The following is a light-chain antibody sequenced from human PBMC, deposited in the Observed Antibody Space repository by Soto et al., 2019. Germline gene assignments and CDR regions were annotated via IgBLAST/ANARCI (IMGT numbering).Light chain of an antibody. CDR2: GAS. J-gene: IGKJ4*01. CDR1: QSVSSS. CDR3: HQHKNWTALP. V-gene: IGKV3-15*01. Sequence: EIVLTQSPATLSLYPRERATLSCRASQSVSSSLAWYQHRPGQAPRLLLYGASTRATAIPARFSGSGSGTESTLTLSIMRSEDVAVSDCHQHKNWTALPFGGGTKVDIK.